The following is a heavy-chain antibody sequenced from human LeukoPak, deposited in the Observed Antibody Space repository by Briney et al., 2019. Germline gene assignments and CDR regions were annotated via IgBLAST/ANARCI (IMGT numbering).Heavy chain of an antibody. Sequence: SETLSLTCAVYGGSFSGYYWSWIRQPPGKGLEWIGEINHSGSTNYNPSLKSRVTISVDTSKNQLSLKLSSVTAADTAVYYCARRRTERGIAVAGTWGNYFDYWGQGTLVTVSS. CDR1: GGSFSGYY. CDR3: ARRRTERGIAVAGTWGNYFDY. V-gene: IGHV4-34*01. J-gene: IGHJ4*02. D-gene: IGHD6-19*01. CDR2: INHSGST.